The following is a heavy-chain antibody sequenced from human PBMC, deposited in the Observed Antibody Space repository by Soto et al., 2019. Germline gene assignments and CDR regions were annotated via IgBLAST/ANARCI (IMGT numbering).Heavy chain of an antibody. CDR1: GFTFSSYW. CDR2: IAHDGSEK. V-gene: IGHV3-7*01. Sequence: EVPLVESGGGLVQPGGSLRLSCAVSGFTFSSYWMSWVRQAPGRGLEWVATIAHDGSEKFYVDSVKGRFTISRDNTKNSLYLQMNRLRAEDTAVYYCARESNAHFDYWGQGTMVTVSS. J-gene: IGHJ4*02. D-gene: IGHD7-27*01. CDR3: ARESNAHFDY.